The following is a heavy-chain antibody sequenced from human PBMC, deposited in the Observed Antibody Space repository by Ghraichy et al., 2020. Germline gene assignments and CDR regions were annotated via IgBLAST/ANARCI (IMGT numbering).Heavy chain of an antibody. Sequence: SETLSLTCAVYGGSFSGYYWSWIRQPPGKGLEWIGEINHSGSTNYNPSLKSRVTISVDTSKNQFSLKLSSVTAADTAVYYCARGSYDILTGYYPERAKDNWFDPWGQGTRVTVSS. D-gene: IGHD3-9*01. CDR2: INHSGST. CDR1: GGSFSGYY. CDR3: ARGSYDILTGYYPERAKDNWFDP. J-gene: IGHJ5*02. V-gene: IGHV4-34*01.